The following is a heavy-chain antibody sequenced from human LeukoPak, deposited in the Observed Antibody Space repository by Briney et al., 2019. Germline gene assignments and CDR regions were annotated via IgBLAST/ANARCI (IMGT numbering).Heavy chain of an antibody. J-gene: IGHJ4*02. CDR1: ICSISSYY. D-gene: IGHD2-15*01. CDR3: ARGCCNGGSCPFDY. V-gene: IGHV4-59*01. Sequence: PSETLSLTCTVSICSISSYYWNWIRQPPGKGLEWIGYIYYSGSTNCNPSLKSRVTISVDTSKNQFSLKLSSLTAADTAVYYCARGCCNGGSCPFDYWGQGTLVTVSS. CDR2: IYYSGST.